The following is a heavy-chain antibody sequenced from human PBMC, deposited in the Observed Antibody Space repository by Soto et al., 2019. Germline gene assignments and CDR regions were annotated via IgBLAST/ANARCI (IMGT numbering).Heavy chain of an antibody. CDR2: ISYDGSNK. CDR3: ARSSQAIAAAGDYYYGMDV. J-gene: IGHJ6*02. Sequence: PGASLGLSSAASGFTFGSYAMHWVRQAPGKRLEWVAVISYDGSNKYYADSVKGRFTISRDNSKNTLYLQMNSLRAEDTAVYYCARSSQAIAAAGDYYYGMDVWGQGTTVTVSS. D-gene: IGHD6-13*01. CDR1: GFTFGSYA. V-gene: IGHV3-30-3*01.